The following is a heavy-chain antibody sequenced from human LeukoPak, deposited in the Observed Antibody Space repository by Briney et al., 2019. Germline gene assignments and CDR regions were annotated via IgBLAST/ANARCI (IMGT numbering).Heavy chain of an antibody. D-gene: IGHD3-22*01. Sequence: ASVKVSCKASGYTFTSYGISWVRQAPGQGLEWMGWISAYNANTNHAQKLQGRVTMTTDTSTSTAYMELRSLRSDDTAVYYCARGAAAILYDSSGYYSAIDYWGQGTLVTVSS. CDR1: GYTFTSYG. J-gene: IGHJ4*02. CDR2: ISAYNANT. V-gene: IGHV1-18*01. CDR3: ARGAAAILYDSSGYYSAIDY.